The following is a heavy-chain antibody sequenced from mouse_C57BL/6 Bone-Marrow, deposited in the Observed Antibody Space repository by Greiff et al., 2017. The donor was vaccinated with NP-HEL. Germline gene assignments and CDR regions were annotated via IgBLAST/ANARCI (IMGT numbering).Heavy chain of an antibody. Sequence: QVQLQQPGAELVRPGTSVKLSCKASGYTFTSYWMHWVKQRPGQGLEWIGVIDPSDSYTNYNQKFKGKATLTVDTSSSTAYMRLSSLTSEDSAVYYCARLSTMGKWFAYWGQGTLVTVSA. J-gene: IGHJ3*01. D-gene: IGHD2-1*01. CDR3: ARLSTMGKWFAY. V-gene: IGHV1-59*01. CDR1: GYTFTSYW. CDR2: IDPSDSYT.